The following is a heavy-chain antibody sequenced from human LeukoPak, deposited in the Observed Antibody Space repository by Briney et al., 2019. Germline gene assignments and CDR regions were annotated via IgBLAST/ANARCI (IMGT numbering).Heavy chain of an antibody. Sequence: PGGSLRLSCAASGFTFSSYSMNWVRQAPGKGLEWVSSISSSSSYIYYADSVKGRFTISRDNAKNSLYLQMNSLRAEDTAVYYCARVFSGYSYDGDFDYWGQGTLVTVSS. V-gene: IGHV3-21*01. D-gene: IGHD5-18*01. CDR1: GFTFSSYS. CDR2: ISSSSSYI. J-gene: IGHJ4*02. CDR3: ARVFSGYSYDGDFDY.